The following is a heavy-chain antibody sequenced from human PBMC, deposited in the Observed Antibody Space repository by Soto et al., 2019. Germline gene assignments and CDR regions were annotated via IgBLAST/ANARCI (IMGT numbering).Heavy chain of an antibody. CDR2: IEYSGRT. J-gene: IGHJ4*02. D-gene: IGHD3-10*01. Sequence: QVQLQESGPGLVKPSETLSLTCTVSGDSMRNYYRSWIRQSPGKGLEWMAYIEYSGRTEVKPSLQSRVTVSLDTSKNLFSLTLNSVTAADTAIYYCARGRFGAYVDFWGQGTLVAVSP. V-gene: IGHV4-59*01. CDR1: GDSMRNYY. CDR3: ARGRFGAYVDF.